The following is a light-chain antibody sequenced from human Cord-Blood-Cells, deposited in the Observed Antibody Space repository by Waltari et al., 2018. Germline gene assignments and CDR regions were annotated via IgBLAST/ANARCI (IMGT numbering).Light chain of an antibody. CDR2: AAS. V-gene: IGKV1-39*01. CDR1: QSISSY. J-gene: IGKJ2*01. Sequence: DIQMTQSPSSLSASVGDRVTITCRASQSISSYLNWYQQKPGKAPKLLIYAASSLQSGVPSRFSGSGSGPDFTLTISSLQPEDFATYYWQQSYSTPHTFGQRTKLEIK. CDR3: QQSYSTPHT.